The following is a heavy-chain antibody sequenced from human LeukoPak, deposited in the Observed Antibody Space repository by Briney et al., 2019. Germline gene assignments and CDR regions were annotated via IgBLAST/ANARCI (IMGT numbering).Heavy chain of an antibody. D-gene: IGHD6-19*01. Sequence: GGSLRLSCAASGFTFSSYGMHWVRQAPGKGLEWVAVISYDGSNKYYADSVKGRFTISRGNSKNTLYLQMNSLRAEDTAVYYCAKDSEQWLVLSPYYFDYWGQGTLVTVSS. CDR3: AKDSEQWLVLSPYYFDY. V-gene: IGHV3-30*18. CDR1: GFTFSSYG. J-gene: IGHJ4*02. CDR2: ISYDGSNK.